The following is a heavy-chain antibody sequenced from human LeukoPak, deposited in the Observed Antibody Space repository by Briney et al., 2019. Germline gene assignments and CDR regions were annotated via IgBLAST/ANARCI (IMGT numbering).Heavy chain of an antibody. Sequence: GASVKVSCKASGGTLNSYVISWVRQAPGQGLEWMGWINPNSGGTNYAQKFQGRVTMTRDTSISTAYMELSRLRSDDTAVYYCASTRPFDWLSSAENYYYMDVWGKGTTVTVSS. V-gene: IGHV1-2*02. CDR1: GGTLNSYV. D-gene: IGHD3-9*01. CDR3: ASTRPFDWLSSAENYYYMDV. CDR2: INPNSGGT. J-gene: IGHJ6*03.